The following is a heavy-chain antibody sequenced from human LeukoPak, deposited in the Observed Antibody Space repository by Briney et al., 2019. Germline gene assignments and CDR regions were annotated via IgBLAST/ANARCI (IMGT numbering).Heavy chain of an antibody. CDR2: INHRGST. CDR1: GGSFSDYY. V-gene: IGHV4-34*09. J-gene: IGHJ4*02. Sequence: SETLSLTCAVYGGSFSDYYWTWIRQPPGKGLEWIGEINHRGSTHYNPSLKSRVTFSVDTSKNQFSLKLSSVNAADTAVYYCARAVYDYIWGSYRFDYWGQGTLVTVSS. D-gene: IGHD3-16*02. CDR3: ARAVYDYIWGSYRFDY.